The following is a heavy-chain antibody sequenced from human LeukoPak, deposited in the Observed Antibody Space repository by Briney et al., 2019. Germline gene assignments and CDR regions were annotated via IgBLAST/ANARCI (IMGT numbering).Heavy chain of an antibody. V-gene: IGHV1-8*03. CDR3: ARGSIAAAGYYFDY. Sequence: ASVKVSCKASGYTFTNYDVNWVRQATGQGLEWMGWMNPKSNNRGYAQKFQGRVTITTNTSISTAYMELSNLRSEDTAVYYCARGSIAAAGYYFDYWGQGTLVTVSS. D-gene: IGHD6-13*01. CDR2: MNPKSNNR. CDR1: GYTFTNYD. J-gene: IGHJ4*02.